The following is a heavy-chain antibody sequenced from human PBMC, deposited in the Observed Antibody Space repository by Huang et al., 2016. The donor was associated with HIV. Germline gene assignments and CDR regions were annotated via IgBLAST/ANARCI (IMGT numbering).Heavy chain of an antibody. CDR1: GYTFTDSN. D-gene: IGHD6-6*01. V-gene: IGHV1-2*02. Sequence: QVQLVQSGAEVKNPGASVRVSCKASGYTFTDSNIHWVRQAPGQGLEGMGLINPKRGGTNKAQRCQGRDTMTRDTTISTVHMDLRRIQADDTAVYCCARDWSFGSSTSPADWGQGTLVTVSS. J-gene: IGHJ4*02. CDR3: ARDWSFGSSTSPAD. CDR2: INPKRGGT.